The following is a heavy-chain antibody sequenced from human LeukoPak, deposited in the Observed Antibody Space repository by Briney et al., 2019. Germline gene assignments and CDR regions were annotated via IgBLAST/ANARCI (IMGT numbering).Heavy chain of an antibody. Sequence: GGSLRLSCAASGFTFSSYAMSWVRQAPGKGLEWVSGISGSGGSTYYADSVKGRFTISRGNSQNTLYLQMNSLRAEETAMYYCARAPGGFHGDYSPIGYWGQGTLVTVSS. V-gene: IGHV3-23*01. J-gene: IGHJ4*02. CDR3: ARAPGGFHGDYSPIGY. CDR2: ISGSGGST. CDR1: GFTFSSYA. D-gene: IGHD4-17*01.